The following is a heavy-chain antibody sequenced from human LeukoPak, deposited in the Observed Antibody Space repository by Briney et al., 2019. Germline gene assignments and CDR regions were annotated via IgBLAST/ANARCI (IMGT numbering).Heavy chain of an antibody. CDR2: ISTTGSGV. V-gene: IGHV3-48*03. J-gene: IGHJ3*02. Sequence: GGSLRLSCVASGFSFSTSEMSWVRQAPGKGLEWLSYISTTGSGVIYADSVKGRFTMSRDNDKNSLFLQINSLRAEDTAVYYCARETRDSSGFGAFDIWGRGTMVTVSS. CDR3: ARETRDSSGFGAFDI. D-gene: IGHD3-22*01. CDR1: GFSFSTSE.